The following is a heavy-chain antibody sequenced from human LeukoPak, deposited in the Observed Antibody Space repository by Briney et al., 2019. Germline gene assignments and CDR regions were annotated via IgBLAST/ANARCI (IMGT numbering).Heavy chain of an antibody. J-gene: IGHJ3*02. V-gene: IGHV3-30-3*01. Sequence: GGSLRLSCVVSGFTFRTYAMHWVRQAPGKGLEWVAVVSYDGSNKYYADSVQGRFTISRDNSRNTLHLQMNSLRADDTAVYYCARDQQQLVQEHLGVAFDIWGQGTMVTVSS. CDR3: ARDQQQLVQEHLGVAFDI. D-gene: IGHD6-13*01. CDR1: GFTFRTYA. CDR2: VSYDGSNK.